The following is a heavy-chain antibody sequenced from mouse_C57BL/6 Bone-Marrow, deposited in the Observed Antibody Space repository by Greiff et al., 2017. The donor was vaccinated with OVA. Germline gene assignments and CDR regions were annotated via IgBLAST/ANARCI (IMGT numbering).Heavy chain of an antibody. CDR1: GFNIKDDY. D-gene: IGHD1-1*01. CDR3: TTDGLRSNY. J-gene: IGHJ2*01. CDR2: IDPENGDT. Sequence: EVKLQQSGAELVRPGASVKLSCTASGFNIKDDYMHWVKQRPEQGLEWIGWIDPENGDTEYASKFQGKATITADTSSNTAYLQLSSLTSEDTAVYYCTTDGLRSNYWGQGTTLTVSS. V-gene: IGHV14-4*01.